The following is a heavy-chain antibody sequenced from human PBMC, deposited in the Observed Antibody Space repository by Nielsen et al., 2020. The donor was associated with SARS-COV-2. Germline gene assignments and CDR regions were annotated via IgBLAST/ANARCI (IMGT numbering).Heavy chain of an antibody. D-gene: IGHD4/OR15-4a*01. CDR1: GFSFNTHA. Sequence: GESLKISCAASGFSFNTHAMDWVSQAPEKGLEWVSGISGRGHKSFYADSVKGRFTISRDNSKNTVYLQMHSLRAEDTALYYCAKENFESTDYGEDAFDIWGQGTLVTVSS. J-gene: IGHJ3*02. CDR2: ISGRGHKS. V-gene: IGHV3-23*01. CDR3: AKENFESTDYGEDAFDI.